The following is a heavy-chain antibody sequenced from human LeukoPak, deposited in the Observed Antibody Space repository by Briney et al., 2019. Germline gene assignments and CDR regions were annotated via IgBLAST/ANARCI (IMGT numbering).Heavy chain of an antibody. V-gene: IGHV3-7*04. CDR3: ARHWSYHDY. J-gene: IGHJ4*02. Sequence: GESLRLSCAASGFIFSNYWMIWVRQAPGKGLEWVANIKEDGSEIYYVDSVKGRFTISRDNAKNSVYLQMNSLRAEDTAIYYCARHWSYHDYWGQGTLVTVSS. CDR1: GFIFSNYW. CDR2: IKEDGSEI. D-gene: IGHD3-10*01.